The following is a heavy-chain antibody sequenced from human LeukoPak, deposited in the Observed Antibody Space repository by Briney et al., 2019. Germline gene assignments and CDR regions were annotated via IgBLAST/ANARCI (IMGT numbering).Heavy chain of an antibody. J-gene: IGHJ6*03. D-gene: IGHD1-14*01. CDR1: GYTFTSYG. CDR2: ISACNGNT. Sequence: ASVKVSCKASGYTFTSYGISWVRQAPGQGLEWMGWISACNGNTNYAQKLQGRVTMTTDTSTSTAYMELRSLRSDDTAVYYCARETEDDYYYYYMDVWGKGTTVTISS. V-gene: IGHV1-18*01. CDR3: ARETEDDYYYYYMDV.